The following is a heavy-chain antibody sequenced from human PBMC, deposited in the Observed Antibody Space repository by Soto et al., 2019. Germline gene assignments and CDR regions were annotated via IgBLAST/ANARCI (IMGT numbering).Heavy chain of an antibody. CDR2: IKQDGSEK. V-gene: IGHV3-7*01. CDR3: ARVLTARVFDY. D-gene: IGHD5-18*01. CDR1: GFTFRSYW. J-gene: IGHJ4*02. Sequence: GGSQRLSSKASGFTFRSYWMTWVRQAPGKGLEWVANIKQDGSEKHYVDSVKGRFTISRDNAKSSLYLQMNSLRAEDTAVYYCARVLTARVFDYWGQGTLVTVSS.